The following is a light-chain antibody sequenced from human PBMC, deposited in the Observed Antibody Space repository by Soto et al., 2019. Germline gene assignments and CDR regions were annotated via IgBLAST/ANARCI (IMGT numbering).Light chain of an antibody. CDR3: QQYNSR. CDR2: GAS. Sequence: DIQMTQSPSTLSASVGDRVTITCRAGQSIRSWLAWYQQKPGKAPKLLIYGASSLENGVPSRFSGSGSGTEFTLTISNLQPDDFATYYCQQYNSRFGQGTKLEIK. V-gene: IGKV1-5*01. J-gene: IGKJ2*03. CDR1: QSIRSW.